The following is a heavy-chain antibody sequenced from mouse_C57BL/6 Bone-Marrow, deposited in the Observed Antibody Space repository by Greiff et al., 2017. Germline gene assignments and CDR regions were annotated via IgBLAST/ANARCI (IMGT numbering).Heavy chain of an antibody. CDR1: GFTFSSYG. CDR3: ARHDYGTWFAY. CDR2: ISSGGSYT. Sequence: EVMLVESGGDLVKPGGSLKLSCAASGFTFSSYGMSWVRPTPDKRLEWVATISSGGSYTYYPDSVKGRFTISRDNAKNTLYLQMSSLKSEDTAMYYCARHDYGTWFAYWGQGTLVTVSA. J-gene: IGHJ3*01. D-gene: IGHD1-1*01. V-gene: IGHV5-6*01.